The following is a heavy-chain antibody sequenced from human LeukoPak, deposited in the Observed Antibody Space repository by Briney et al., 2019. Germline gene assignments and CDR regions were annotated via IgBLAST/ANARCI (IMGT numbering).Heavy chain of an antibody. D-gene: IGHD3-22*01. J-gene: IGHJ4*02. CDR2: IYPGDSDT. CDR3: AVAPYYYDSSGYFPLKD. Sequence: GESLKISCKGSGYSFTSYWIGWVRQMPGKGLEWMGIIYPGDSDTRYSPSFQGQVTISADKSISTAYLQWSSLKASDTAMYYCAVAPYYYDSSGYFPLKDWGQGTLVTVSS. V-gene: IGHV5-51*01. CDR1: GYSFTSYW.